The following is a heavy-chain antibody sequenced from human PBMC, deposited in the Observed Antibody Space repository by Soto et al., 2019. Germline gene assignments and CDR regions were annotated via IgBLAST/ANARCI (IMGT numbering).Heavy chain of an antibody. CDR1: GFTFSSYA. D-gene: IGHD3-10*01. Sequence: GGSLRLSCAASGFTFSSYAMSWVRQAPGKGLEWVSGISGSGGSTYYADSVKGRFTISRDNSKNTLYLQMNSLRAEDTAVYFCAKVPQLWFGELLWDYWGQGTLVTVSS. CDR2: ISGSGGST. J-gene: IGHJ4*02. V-gene: IGHV3-23*01. CDR3: AKVPQLWFGELLWDY.